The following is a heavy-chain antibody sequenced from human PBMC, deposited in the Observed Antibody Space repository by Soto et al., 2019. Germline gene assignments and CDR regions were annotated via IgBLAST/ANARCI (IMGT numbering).Heavy chain of an antibody. V-gene: IGHV3-74*01. Sequence: GSLRLSCAASGFTFSSYWMHWVRQAPGKGLVWVSRINSDGSSTSYADSVKGRFTISRDNAKNTLYLQMNSLRAEDTAVYYCVATKSGLKQPTDYWGQGTLVPVSS. CDR2: INSDGSST. J-gene: IGHJ4*02. CDR3: VATKSGLKQPTDY. CDR1: GFTFSSYW. D-gene: IGHD6-13*01.